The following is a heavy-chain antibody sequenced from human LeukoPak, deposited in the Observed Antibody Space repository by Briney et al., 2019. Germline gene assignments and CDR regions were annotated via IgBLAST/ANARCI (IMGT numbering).Heavy chain of an antibody. V-gene: IGHV5-51*01. J-gene: IGHJ4*02. Sequence: GESLKISCKGSGYSFTSYWIGWVRQMPGKGLEWMGIIYSGDSDTRYSPSFQGQVTISADKSISTAYLQWSSLKASDTAMYYCARQRGVGYSSGYYNYFDYWGQGTLVTVSS. CDR1: GYSFTSYW. D-gene: IGHD3-22*01. CDR3: ARQRGVGYSSGYYNYFDY. CDR2: IYSGDSDT.